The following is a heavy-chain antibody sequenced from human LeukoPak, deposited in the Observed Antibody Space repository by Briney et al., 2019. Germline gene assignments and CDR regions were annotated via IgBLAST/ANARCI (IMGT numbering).Heavy chain of an antibody. Sequence: GGSLRLSCAGSGFTFSGFAMHWVRQAPGKGLEWVAAISYHGRDKYYADAVSGRFTISRDNSKNTLHLEMNSLRTGDTAVYYCTKERGGGGRRINLMVGGYGPWGQGTQVTVSS. CDR3: TKERGGGGRRINLMVGGYGP. V-gene: IGHV3-30*04. J-gene: IGHJ5*02. CDR2: ISYHGRDK. D-gene: IGHD3-22*01. CDR1: GFTFSGFA.